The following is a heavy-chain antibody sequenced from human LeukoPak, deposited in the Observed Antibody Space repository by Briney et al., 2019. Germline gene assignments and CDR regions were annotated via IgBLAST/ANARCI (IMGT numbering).Heavy chain of an antibody. J-gene: IGHJ1*01. CDR3: ARGRRRGLAASARGFELQH. Sequence: SETLSLTCAVYGGSFSGYYWSWIRQPPGEGLEWIGEINHSGSTNYNPSLKSRVTISVDTSKNQFSLKLSSVTAADTAVYYCARGRRRGLAASARGFELQHWGQGTLVTVSS. CDR1: GGSFSGYY. V-gene: IGHV4-34*01. D-gene: IGHD1-26*01. CDR2: INHSGST.